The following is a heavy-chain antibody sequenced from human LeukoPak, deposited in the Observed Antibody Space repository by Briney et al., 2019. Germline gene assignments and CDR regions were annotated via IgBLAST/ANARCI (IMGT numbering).Heavy chain of an antibody. CDR2: INHSGST. CDR3: ARLGYYDFWIDY. Sequence: PSETLSLTCAVYGGSFSGYYWSWIRQPPGKGLEWIGEINHSGSTNYNPSLKSRVTISVDTSKNQFSPKLSSVTAADTAVYYCARLGYYDFWIDYWGQGTLVTVSS. CDR1: GGSFSGYY. V-gene: IGHV4-34*01. D-gene: IGHD3-3*01. J-gene: IGHJ4*02.